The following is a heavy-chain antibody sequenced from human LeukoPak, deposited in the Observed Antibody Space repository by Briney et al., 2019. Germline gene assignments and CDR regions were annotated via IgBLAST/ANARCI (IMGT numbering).Heavy chain of an antibody. V-gene: IGHV6-1*01. CDR2: TYYRSKWYN. D-gene: IGHD3-3*01. J-gene: IGHJ6*02. CDR1: GDSVPSSSAA. CDR3: ARGEYYDFWSGYNAHQPYYYYGMDV. Sequence: SQTLSLTCAISGDSVPSSSAAWNWIRRSPSRGLEWLGRTYYRSKWYNDYAVSVKSRITINPDTSKNQFSLQLNSVTPEDTAVYYCARGEYYDFWSGYNAHQPYYYYGMDVWGQGTTVTVSS.